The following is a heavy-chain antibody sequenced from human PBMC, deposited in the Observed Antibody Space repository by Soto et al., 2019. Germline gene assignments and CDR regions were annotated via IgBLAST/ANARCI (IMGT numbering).Heavy chain of an antibody. D-gene: IGHD3-10*01. V-gene: IGHV3-21*01. CDR2: ISSSSSYI. CDR3: ARDTIPVPIYYYYGMDV. Sequence: GWSLRLSCAASGFTFSSYSMNWVRQAPGKGLEWVSSISSSSSYIYYADSVKGRFTISRDNAKNSLYLQMNSLRAEDTAVYYCARDTIPVPIYYYYGMDVWGQGTKVTVSS. J-gene: IGHJ6*02. CDR1: GFTFSSYS.